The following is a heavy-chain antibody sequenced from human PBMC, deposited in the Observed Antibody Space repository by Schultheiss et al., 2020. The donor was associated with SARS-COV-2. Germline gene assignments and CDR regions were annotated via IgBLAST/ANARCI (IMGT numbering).Heavy chain of an antibody. CDR1: GFTFDDYA. V-gene: IGHV3-9*01. CDR3: AKARGVWGSYRDMPQVFDC. D-gene: IGHD3-16*02. J-gene: IGHJ4*02. CDR2: ISWNSGSI. Sequence: SLKISCAASGFTFDDYAMHWVRQAPGKGLEWVSGISWNSGSIGYADSVKGRFTISRDNAKNSLYLQMNSLRAEDTALYYCAKARGVWGSYRDMPQVFDCWGQGTLVTVSS.